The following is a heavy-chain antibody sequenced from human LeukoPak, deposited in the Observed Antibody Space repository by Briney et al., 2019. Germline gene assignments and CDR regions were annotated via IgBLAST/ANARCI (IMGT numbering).Heavy chain of an antibody. J-gene: IGHJ4*02. CDR3: ARVLGAPSGSYAGRTVFDY. CDR1: GGSISSSSYY. CDR2: IYYSGST. V-gene: IGHV4-31*03. D-gene: IGHD1-26*01. Sequence: PSETLSLTCTVSGGSISSSSYYWGWIRQPPGKGLEWIGYIYYSGSTYYNPSLKSRVTISVDTSKNQFSLKLSSVTAADTAVYYCARVLGAPSGSYAGRTVFDYWGQGTLVTVSS.